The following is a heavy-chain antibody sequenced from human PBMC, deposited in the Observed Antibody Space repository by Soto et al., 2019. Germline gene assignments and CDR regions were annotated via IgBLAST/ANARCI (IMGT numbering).Heavy chain of an antibody. Sequence: SETLSLTCAVYGGSFSGYYCSWIRQPPRKGLEWIGELYDSGSINYNASLKSRVSISVDTSKNQFSLKLSSVTAADTAVYYCARGLGGVQHWGQGTLVTVSS. CDR1: GGSFSGYY. CDR3: ARGLGGVQH. CDR2: LYDSGSI. V-gene: IGHV4-34*01. J-gene: IGHJ1*01.